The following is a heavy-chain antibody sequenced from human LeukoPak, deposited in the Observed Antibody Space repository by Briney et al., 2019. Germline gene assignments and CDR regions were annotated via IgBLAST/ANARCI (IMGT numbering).Heavy chain of an antibody. CDR3: ARDAFGKRTTGDC. CDR1: GGSISSYY. D-gene: IGHD1-1*01. J-gene: IGHJ4*02. CDR2: IYTSGST. Sequence: PSETLSLTCTVSGGSISSYYWSWIRQPAGKGLEWIGRIYTSGSTNYNPSLKSRVTMSVDTSQNHLSLKLSSVTAADTAVYYCARDAFGKRTTGDCWGQGTLVIVSS. V-gene: IGHV4-4*07.